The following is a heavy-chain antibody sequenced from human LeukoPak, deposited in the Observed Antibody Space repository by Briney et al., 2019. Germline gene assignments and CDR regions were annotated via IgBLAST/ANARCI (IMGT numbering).Heavy chain of an antibody. J-gene: IGHJ4*02. CDR1: GGSIGSTNYY. D-gene: IGHD1-26*01. Sequence: PSETLSLTCTVSGGSIGSTNYYWGWIRQPPGKGLEWIANIYYSGSTYYNPSLKSRVTISVDTSKNQFSLRLNSVTAADTAMYYCAKSGGYGLIDYWGQGTLVTVSS. CDR2: IYYSGST. CDR3: AKSGGYGLIDY. V-gene: IGHV4-39*01.